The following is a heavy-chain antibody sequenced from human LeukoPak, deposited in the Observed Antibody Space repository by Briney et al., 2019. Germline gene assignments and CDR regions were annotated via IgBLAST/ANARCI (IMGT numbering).Heavy chain of an antibody. D-gene: IGHD6-19*01. CDR3: AKGSAAVVLDF. CDR1: GFTFSSYG. V-gene: IGHV3-23*01. J-gene: IGHJ4*02. CDR2: ISGSGGST. Sequence: GGSLRLSCAASGFTFSSYGMSWVRQAPGKGLEWVSSISGSGGSTYYADSVKGRFTISRDNSKITLFLQMNSLRAEDTAVYYCAKGSAAVVLDFWGQGTLVTVSS.